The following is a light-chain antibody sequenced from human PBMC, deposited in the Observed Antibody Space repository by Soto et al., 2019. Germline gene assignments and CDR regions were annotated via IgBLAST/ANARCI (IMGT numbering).Light chain of an antibody. V-gene: IGLV2-14*01. Sequence: QSALTQPASVSGSPGQSITISCTGTSSDVGGYNYVSWYQQHPGKAPKLMIYEVSNRPSGVSNRFSGSKSGNTASLTISGLQADDEADYYCASHAGSSHAWVFGGGTKVTVL. CDR2: EVS. J-gene: IGLJ3*02. CDR1: SSDVGGYNY. CDR3: ASHAGSSHAWV.